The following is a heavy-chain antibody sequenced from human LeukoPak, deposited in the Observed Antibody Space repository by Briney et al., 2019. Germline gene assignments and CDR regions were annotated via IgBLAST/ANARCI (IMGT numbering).Heavy chain of an antibody. J-gene: IGHJ3*02. Sequence: ASVKVSCKVSGYTLTELSMHWVRQAPGKGLEWMGGFDPEDGETIYAQKFQGRVTMTEDTSTDTAYMELSSLRSEDTAVYYCATPWRSYQAFDIWGQGTMVTVSS. V-gene: IGHV1-24*01. CDR1: GYTLTELS. CDR3: ATPWRSYQAFDI. D-gene: IGHD1-26*01. CDR2: FDPEDGET.